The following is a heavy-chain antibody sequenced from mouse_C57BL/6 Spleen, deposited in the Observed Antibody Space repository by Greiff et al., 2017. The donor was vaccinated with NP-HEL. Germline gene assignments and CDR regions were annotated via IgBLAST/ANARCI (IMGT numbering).Heavy chain of an antibody. J-gene: IGHJ2*01. CDR2: IYPGSGST. Sequence: VQLQQPGAELVKPGASVKMSCKASGYTFTSYWITWVKQRPGQGLEWIGDIYPGSGSTNYNEKFKSKATLTVDTSSSTAYMQLSSLTSEDSAVYYCARRRGGNYYFDYWGQGTTLTVSS. D-gene: IGHD2-1*01. CDR1: GYTFTSYW. CDR3: ARRRGGNYYFDY. V-gene: IGHV1-55*01.